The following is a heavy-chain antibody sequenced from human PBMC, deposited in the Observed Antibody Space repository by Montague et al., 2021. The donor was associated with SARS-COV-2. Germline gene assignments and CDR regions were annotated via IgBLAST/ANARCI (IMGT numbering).Heavy chain of an antibody. J-gene: IGHJ6*03. V-gene: IGHV4-34*01. Sequence: SETLSLTCAVYGGSFSGYSWSWIRQPPGKGLEWIGQIYRSGSTNYNPSLKSRVTISVDTSKNQFSLKLSSVTAADTALYYCRVVPAGIPKGPNFYYMDVWGKGTTVTVSS. D-gene: IGHD2-2*02. CDR3: RVVPAGIPKGPNFYYMDV. CDR1: GGSFSGYS. CDR2: IYRSGST.